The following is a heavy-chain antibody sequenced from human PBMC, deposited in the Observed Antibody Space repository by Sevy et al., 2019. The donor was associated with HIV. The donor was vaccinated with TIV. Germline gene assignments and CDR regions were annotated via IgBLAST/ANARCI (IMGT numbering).Heavy chain of an antibody. CDR1: GYTFTRYD. V-gene: IGHV1-8*01. D-gene: IGHD6-19*01. Sequence: ASVKVSCKASGYTFTRYDINWVRQATGQGLEWMGWMNPNSGNTGYAQKFQGRVTMTRNTSISTAYMELSSLRSEDTAVYYCARGLYVGWRHYSMDVWGQGTTVTVSS. CDR2: MNPNSGNT. CDR3: ARGLYVGWRHYSMDV. J-gene: IGHJ6*02.